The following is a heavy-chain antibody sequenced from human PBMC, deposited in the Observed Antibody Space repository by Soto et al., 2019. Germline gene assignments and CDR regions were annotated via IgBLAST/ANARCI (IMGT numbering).Heavy chain of an antibody. D-gene: IGHD3-9*01. CDR3: ARYPNSGPDYYDILTGYSSLGPPWLDT. Sequence: ASETLSLTCTVSGGSISSGDYYWSWIRQPPGKGLEWIGYIYYSGSTYYNPSLKSRVTISVDTSKNQFSLKLSSVTAADTAVYYCARYPNSGPDYYDILTGYSSLGPPWLDTWGQGTLVTVSS. V-gene: IGHV4-30-4*01. CDR1: GGSISSGDYY. J-gene: IGHJ5*02. CDR2: IYYSGST.